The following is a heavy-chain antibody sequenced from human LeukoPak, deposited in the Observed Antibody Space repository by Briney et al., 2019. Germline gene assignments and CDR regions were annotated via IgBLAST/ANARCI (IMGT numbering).Heavy chain of an antibody. CDR2: ISGSGGST. CDR3: AKDEAAGAIDYYYYGMDV. CDR1: GFTFSNYA. V-gene: IGHV3-23*01. J-gene: IGHJ6*02. Sequence: GGSLRLSCAASGFTFSNYAMSWVRQAPGKGLEWVSTISGSGGSTYYADSVKGRFTISRDISKNTLYLQMNSLRDEDTAVYYCAKDEAAGAIDYYYYGMDVWGQGTTVTVSS. D-gene: IGHD6-13*01.